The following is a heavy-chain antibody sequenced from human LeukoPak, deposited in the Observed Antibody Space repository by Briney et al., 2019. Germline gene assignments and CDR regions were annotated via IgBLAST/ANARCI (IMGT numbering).Heavy chain of an antibody. V-gene: IGHV4-59*08. CDR2: IYYSGST. J-gene: IGHJ4*02. D-gene: IGHD2-15*01. Sequence: SETLSVTCPVAGGATSSFHWGLIRQPPGKGLEWIGYIYYSGSTNYNPSLKSRLTISIDTSKNQFSLKLSSVTAADTAVYYFARHRGGGSGLVHWGQGTLVTVSS. CDR1: GGATSSFH. CDR3: ARHRGGGSGLVH.